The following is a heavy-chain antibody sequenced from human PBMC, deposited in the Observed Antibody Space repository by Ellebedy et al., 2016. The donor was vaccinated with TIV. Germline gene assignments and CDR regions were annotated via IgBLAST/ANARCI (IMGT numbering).Heavy chain of an antibody. CDR3: AKIRAQWEPLDY. CDR1: GLTFSSFA. V-gene: IGHV3-30*18. CDR2: ISDDGSNK. D-gene: IGHD1-26*01. J-gene: IGHJ4*02. Sequence: GGSLRFSXAASGLTFSSFAIHWVRQAPGKGLEWVAVISDDGSNKYYIDSVKGRFTISRDNSKNTLYLQMNSLRAEDTAVYYCAKIRAQWEPLDYWGQGTLVTVSS.